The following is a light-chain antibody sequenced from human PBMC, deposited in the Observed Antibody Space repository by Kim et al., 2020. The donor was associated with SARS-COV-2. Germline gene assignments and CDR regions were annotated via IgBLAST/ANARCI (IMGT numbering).Light chain of an antibody. CDR3: NSYTKSATLV. CDR1: SSDVGAYNY. J-gene: IGLJ3*02. CDR2: EVN. V-gene: IGLV2-14*01. Sequence: QSALTQPASVSGSPGQSITISCTGTSSDVGAYNYVSWYQHHPGKAPKLMIYEVNNRPSGVSNRFSGSKSGNTASLTISGLQAEDEADYYCNSYTKSATLVFGGRTKVTVL.